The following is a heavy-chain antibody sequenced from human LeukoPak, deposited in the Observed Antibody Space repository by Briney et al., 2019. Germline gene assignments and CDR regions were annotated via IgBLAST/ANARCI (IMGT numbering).Heavy chain of an antibody. CDR3: AAEPGIAVAGTPY. D-gene: IGHD6-19*01. Sequence: PSETLSLTCTVSGGSISSSSYYWGWIRQPPRKGLDWIGSIYYSGSTYYNPSLKNRVTISVDTSKNQFSLKLSSVTAADTAVYYSAAEPGIAVAGTPYWGHGTPVTVSS. J-gene: IGHJ4*01. CDR2: IYYSGST. CDR1: GGSISSSSYY. V-gene: IGHV4-39*01.